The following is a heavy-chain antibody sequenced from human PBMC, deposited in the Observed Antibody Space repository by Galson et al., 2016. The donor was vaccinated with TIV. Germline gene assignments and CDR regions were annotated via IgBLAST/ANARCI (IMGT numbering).Heavy chain of an antibody. Sequence: SVKVSCKASGYPLIGYFMHWVRQAPGQGLEWMGWIDPNSGGTEYAQKFQGRITMTRDKSIGTAYMELNRPRSDDTALYFCARSERGSYTGFDYWGRGTLVTVSS. CDR1: GYPLIGYF. D-gene: IGHD1-26*01. V-gene: IGHV1-2*02. J-gene: IGHJ4*02. CDR3: ARSERGSYTGFDY. CDR2: IDPNSGGT.